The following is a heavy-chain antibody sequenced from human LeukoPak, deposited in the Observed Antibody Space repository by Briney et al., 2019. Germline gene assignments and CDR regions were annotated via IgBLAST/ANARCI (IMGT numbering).Heavy chain of an antibody. J-gene: IGHJ6*02. CDR3: ASGLQRWDLIHYYGMDV. D-gene: IGHD1-26*01. CDR2: ISFDGNNK. Sequence: PGGSLRLSCAASGFIFRSYAMHWVRQAPGKGLEWVAVISFDGNNKYYADSVKGRFTISRDNSKNTLYLRINSLRAEDTAVYYCASGLQRWDLIHYYGMDVWGQGTTVTVSS. V-gene: IGHV3-30-3*01. CDR1: GFIFRSYA.